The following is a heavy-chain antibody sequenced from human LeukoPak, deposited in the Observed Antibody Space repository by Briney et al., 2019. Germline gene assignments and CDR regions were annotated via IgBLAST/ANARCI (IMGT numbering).Heavy chain of an antibody. CDR2: IYYSGST. Sequence: SETLSLTCTVSGGSISSSSYYWGWIRQPPGKGLEWIGSIYYSGSTYYNPSLKSRVTISVDTSKNQFSLKLSSMTAADTAVYYCASSYGSGSPLNYWGQGTLVTVSS. CDR1: GGSISSSSYY. D-gene: IGHD3-10*01. V-gene: IGHV4-39*01. J-gene: IGHJ4*02. CDR3: ASSYGSGSPLNY.